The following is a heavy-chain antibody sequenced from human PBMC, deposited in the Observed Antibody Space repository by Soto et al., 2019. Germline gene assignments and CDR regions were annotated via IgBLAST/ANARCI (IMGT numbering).Heavy chain of an antibody. CDR2: IYQSGTT. J-gene: IGHJ5*02. CDR3: ARTAGPYPTHPFDP. D-gene: IGHD3-10*01. Sequence: SETLSLTCGVSGGSISSINWWSWVRQAPGEGLEWLGEIYQSGTTNYNPSLKSRVTMSIDKSKNQFFLNVTSVTAADTAVYYCARTAGPYPTHPFDPWGQGXLVTVSS. V-gene: IGHV4-4*02. CDR1: GGSISSINW.